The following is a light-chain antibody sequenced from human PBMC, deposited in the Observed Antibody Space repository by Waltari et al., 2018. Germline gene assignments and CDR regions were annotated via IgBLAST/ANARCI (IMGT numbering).Light chain of an antibody. CDR3: SSYTSTNTHVV. J-gene: IGLJ2*01. CDR1: SRDIGDYDF. CDR2: DVN. Sequence: QSTLTQPASLSGSRGQTITISCTGTSRDIGDYDFVSWYQQFPGKAPKLIIYDVNNRPSGGSDRFSGFKSGNTASLTISGLQPEDEAEYYCSSYTSTNTHVVFGGGTKLTVL. V-gene: IGLV2-14*03.